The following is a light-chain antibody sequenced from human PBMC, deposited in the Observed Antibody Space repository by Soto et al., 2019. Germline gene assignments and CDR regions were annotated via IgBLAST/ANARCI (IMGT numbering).Light chain of an antibody. CDR3: QQYDAWPLT. V-gene: IGKV3-15*01. Sequence: EKLMSQSPATLSVSPVERVILSFRASQNIHNHMSWFLQKPGQTPRLLIYDAIIRAADVPARFSGSWSGTEFTLTINSLQSEDFAVYYCQQYDAWPLTFGGGTKVDIK. J-gene: IGKJ4*01. CDR2: DAI. CDR1: QNIHNH.